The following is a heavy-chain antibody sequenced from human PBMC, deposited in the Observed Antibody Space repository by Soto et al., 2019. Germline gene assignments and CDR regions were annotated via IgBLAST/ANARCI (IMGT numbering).Heavy chain of an antibody. V-gene: IGHV4-34*01. CDR3: ARGRIVVVPAAMPLGLNY. D-gene: IGHD2-2*01. CDR2: INHSGST. CDR1: GGSFSGYY. Sequence: SETLSLTCAVYGGSFSGYYWGWIRQPPGKGLEWIGEINHSGSTNYNPSLKSRVTISVDTSKNQFSLKLSSVTAADTAVYYCARGRIVVVPAAMPLGLNYWGQGTLVTVSS. J-gene: IGHJ4*02.